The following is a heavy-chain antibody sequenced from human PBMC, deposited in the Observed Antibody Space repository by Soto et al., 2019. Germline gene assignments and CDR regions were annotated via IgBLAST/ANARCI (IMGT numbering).Heavy chain of an antibody. D-gene: IGHD6-19*01. CDR2: IIPIFGTA. J-gene: IGHJ4*02. CDR1: GGTFSSYA. V-gene: IGHV1-69*01. CDR3: ARDAGSRGWHWDFDY. Sequence: QVQLVQSGAEVKKPGSSVKVSCKASGGTFSSYAISWVRQAPGQGLEWMGGIIPIFGTANYAQKFQGRVTITADESTSTAYLELGSLRSEATAVYYCARDAGSRGWHWDFDYWGQGNLVTVAS.